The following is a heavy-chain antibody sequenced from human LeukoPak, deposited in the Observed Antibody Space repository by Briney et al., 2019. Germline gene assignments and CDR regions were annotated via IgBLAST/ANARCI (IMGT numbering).Heavy chain of an antibody. V-gene: IGHV3-7*01. D-gene: IGHD6-6*01. CDR1: GFTFSSYW. CDR3: VRRSIATNYGMDV. CDR2: IIQDGGDK. Sequence: GGSLRLSCAASGFTFSSYWMSWVRQAPGKGLEWVANIIQDGGDKYYVDSVKGRFTISRDNAKNSLYLQMNSLRAEDTAVYYCVRRSIATNYGMDVWGQGTTVTVSS. J-gene: IGHJ6*02.